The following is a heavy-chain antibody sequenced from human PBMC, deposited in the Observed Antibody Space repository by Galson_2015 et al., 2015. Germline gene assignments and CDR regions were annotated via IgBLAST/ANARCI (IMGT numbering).Heavy chain of an antibody. CDR2: IYYSGST. Sequence: SETLSLTCTVSGGSISSSSYCWGWIRQPPGKGLEWIGSIYYSGSTYYNPSLKSRVTISVDTSKNQFSLKLSSVTAADTAVYYCARREYYYDSSGAKNWFDPWGQGTLVTVSS. J-gene: IGHJ5*02. D-gene: IGHD3-22*01. CDR3: ARREYYYDSSGAKNWFDP. CDR1: GGSISSSSYC. V-gene: IGHV4-39*01.